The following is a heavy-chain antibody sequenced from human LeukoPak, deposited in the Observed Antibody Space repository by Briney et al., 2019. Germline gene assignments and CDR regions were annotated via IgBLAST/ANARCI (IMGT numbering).Heavy chain of an antibody. CDR1: GGTFSRYG. CDR3: AREWDYESRGFFYSY. CDR2: IVPLFGTA. V-gene: IGHV1-69*13. Sequence: AASVTVSCKASGGTFSRYGISWVRQARGQGLEWMGGIVPLFGTANYAQKFQGRVTITADESTSTVYMAMSSLRSEDTAVYYCAREWDYESRGFFYSYWGQGTLVTVSS. D-gene: IGHD3-22*01. J-gene: IGHJ4*02.